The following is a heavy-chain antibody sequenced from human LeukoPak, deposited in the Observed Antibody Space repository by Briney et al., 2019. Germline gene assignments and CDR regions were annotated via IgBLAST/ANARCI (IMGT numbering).Heavy chain of an antibody. CDR2: ISGSGGST. J-gene: IGHJ4*02. D-gene: IGHD6-13*01. CDR3: AKGRSIAAAGTRTDY. V-gene: IGHV3-23*01. Sequence: GGSLRLSCAASGFTFSSYAMSWVRQAPGKGLEWVSAISGSGGSTYYADSVKGRFTISRDNSKNTLYLQTNSLRAEDTAVYYCAKGRSIAAAGTRTDYWGQGTLVTVSS. CDR1: GFTFSSYA.